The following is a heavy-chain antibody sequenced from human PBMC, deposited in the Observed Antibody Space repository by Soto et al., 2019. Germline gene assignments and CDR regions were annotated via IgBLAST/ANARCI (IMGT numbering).Heavy chain of an antibody. CDR2: MNPNSGNT. D-gene: IGHD1-7*01. CDR3: ARDHITGTPGFDY. CDR1: GGTFSSYS. V-gene: IGHV1-8*02. J-gene: IGHJ4*02. Sequence: ASVMGSCKASGGTFSSYSISWVLQATGQGLEWMGWMNPNSGNTGYAQKFQGRVTMTRNTSISTAYKELSSLRSEDTAVYYCARDHITGTPGFDYWGQGTLVTVSS.